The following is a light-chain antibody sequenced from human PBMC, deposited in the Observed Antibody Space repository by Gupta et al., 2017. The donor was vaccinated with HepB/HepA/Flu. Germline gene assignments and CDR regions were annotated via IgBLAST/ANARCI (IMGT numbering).Light chain of an antibody. CDR2: HAS. Sequence: IVLTQSPATLSLSPGERATLSCRASQSVSSYLAWYQQKPGQAPRLLIYHASNRATGIPARFSGSGSGTEFTLTISSLEPEDFAVYYCQQRSNWPITFGQGTRVEIK. J-gene: IGKJ5*01. CDR3: QQRSNWPIT. V-gene: IGKV3-11*01. CDR1: QSVSSY.